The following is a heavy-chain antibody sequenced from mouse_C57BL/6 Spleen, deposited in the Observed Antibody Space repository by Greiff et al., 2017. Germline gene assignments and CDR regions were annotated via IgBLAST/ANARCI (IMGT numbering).Heavy chain of an antibody. Sequence: EVKVVESGEGLVKPGGSLKLSCAASGFTFSSYAMSWVRQTPEKRLEWVAYISSGGDYIYYADTVKGRFTISRDNARNTLYLQMSSLKSEDTAMYYCTRDDLYYFDYWGQGTTLTVSS. J-gene: IGHJ2*01. CDR2: ISSGGDYI. CDR1: GFTFSSYA. V-gene: IGHV5-9-1*02. CDR3: TRDDLYYFDY.